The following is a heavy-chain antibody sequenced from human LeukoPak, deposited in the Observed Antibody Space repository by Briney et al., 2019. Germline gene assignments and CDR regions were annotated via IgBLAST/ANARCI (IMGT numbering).Heavy chain of an antibody. CDR1: GFTFSSYA. Sequence: PGGSLRLSCAASGFTFSSYAMHWVRQAPGKGLEWVAVISYDGSNKYYADSVKGRFTISRDNSKNTLYLQMNSLRAEDTAVYYCARGGLGYSYGSDYWGQGTLVTVSS. D-gene: IGHD5-18*01. CDR3: ARGGLGYSYGSDY. V-gene: IGHV3-30-3*01. J-gene: IGHJ4*02. CDR2: ISYDGSNK.